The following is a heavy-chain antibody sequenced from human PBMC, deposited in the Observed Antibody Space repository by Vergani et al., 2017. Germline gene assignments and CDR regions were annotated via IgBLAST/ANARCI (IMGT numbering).Heavy chain of an antibody. D-gene: IGHD6-6*01. CDR3: ARDGLGGSSSEYYFDY. CDR2: IWYDGSKK. J-gene: IGHJ4*01. V-gene: IGHV3-33*01. CDR1: GFTFSSYG. Sequence: QVQLVESGGGVVQPGRSLRLSCAVSGFTFSSYGMHWVRQAPGKGLEWVAVIWYDGSKKYYADSVKGRFTISRDNSKNTLYLQMNSLRAEDTAVYYWARDGLGGSSSEYYFDYWGQGTLVTVSS.